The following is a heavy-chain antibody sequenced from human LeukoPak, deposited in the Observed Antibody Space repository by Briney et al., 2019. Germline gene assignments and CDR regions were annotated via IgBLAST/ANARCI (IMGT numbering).Heavy chain of an antibody. CDR1: GFTFSSHA. V-gene: IGHV3-23*01. D-gene: IGHD6-13*01. J-gene: IGHJ4*02. CDR3: AKDLGIAAAGLFDY. Sequence: GGSLRLSCAASGFTFSSHAMSWVRQAPGEGLEWVPAISGSGGSTYYADSVKGRFTISRDNSKNTLYLQMNSLRAEDTAVYYCAKDLGIAAAGLFDYWGQGTLVTVSS. CDR2: ISGSGGST.